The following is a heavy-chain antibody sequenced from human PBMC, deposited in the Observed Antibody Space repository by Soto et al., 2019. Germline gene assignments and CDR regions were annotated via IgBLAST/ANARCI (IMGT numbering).Heavy chain of an antibody. V-gene: IGHV5-51*01. J-gene: IGHJ4*02. D-gene: IGHD4-17*01. CDR1: GYSFTSYW. CDR3: ASLSATTVTTSPYYFDY. CDR2: IYPGDSDT. Sequence: GESLKISCKGSGYSFTSYWIGWVRQMPGKGLEWMGIIYPGDSDTRYSPSFQGQVTISVDKSISTAYLQWSSLKASDTAMYYCASLSATTVTTSPYYFDYWGQGTLVTVSS.